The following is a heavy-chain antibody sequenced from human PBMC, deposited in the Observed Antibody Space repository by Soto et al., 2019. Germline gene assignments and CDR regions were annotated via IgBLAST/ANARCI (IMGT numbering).Heavy chain of an antibody. CDR3: AVENGKLEMATIMGY. D-gene: IGHD5-12*01. CDR2: IYYSGST. J-gene: IGHJ4*02. CDR1: GGSISSSSYY. V-gene: IGHV4-39*01. Sequence: QLQLQESGPGLVKPSETLSLTCTVSGGSISSSSYYWGWIRQPPGKGLEWIGSIYYSGSTYYNPSLKSRVTISVDTSKNQFSLKLSSVTAADTAVYYCAVENGKLEMATIMGYWGQGTLVTVSS.